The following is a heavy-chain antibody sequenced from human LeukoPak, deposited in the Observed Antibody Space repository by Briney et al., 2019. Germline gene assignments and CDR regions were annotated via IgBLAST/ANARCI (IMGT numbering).Heavy chain of an antibody. CDR1: AYTFVNYY. D-gene: IGHD3-22*01. CDR2: ISGYGQNT. CDR3: ASLNYYDSSGYEGGY. J-gene: IGHJ4*02. V-gene: IGHV1-18*01. Sequence: ASVKVSCKASAYTFVNYYMTWVRQAPGQGLEWMGWISGYGQNTNYAQKFQGRVTMTTDTSTTTGYMELRSLTSDDTAVYYCASLNYYDSSGYEGGYWGQGTLVTVSS.